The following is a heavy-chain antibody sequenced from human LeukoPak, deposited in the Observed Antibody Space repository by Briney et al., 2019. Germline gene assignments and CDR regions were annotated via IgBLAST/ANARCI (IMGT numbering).Heavy chain of an antibody. CDR3: ARPLYGDYVGPFDY. J-gene: IGHJ4*02. D-gene: IGHD4-17*01. CDR2: INHSGST. CDR1: GGSFSGHY. Sequence: KPSETLSLTCAVYGGSFSGHYWSWIRQPPGKGLEWIGEINHSGSTNYNPSLKSRVTISVDTSKNQFSLKLSSVTAADTAVYYCARPLYGDYVGPFDYWGQGTLVTVSS. V-gene: IGHV4-34*01.